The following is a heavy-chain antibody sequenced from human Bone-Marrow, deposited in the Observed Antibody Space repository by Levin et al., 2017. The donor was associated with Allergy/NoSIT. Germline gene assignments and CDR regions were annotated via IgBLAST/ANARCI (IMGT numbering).Heavy chain of an antibody. CDR2: FSYYGST. CDR3: AKEGPYYELLAGRYHYYYMDV. CDR1: GCSVNSFY. D-gene: IGHD3-9*01. J-gene: IGHJ6*03. Sequence: SETLSLTCTVSGCSVNSFYWSWIRQPPGKTLEWIGSFSYYGSTDYNPSLKSRLTISLNTSNNKLSLTPCSVTAADTAVYYSAKEGPYYELLAGRYHYYYMDVWGEGTTVTVSS. V-gene: IGHV4-59*02.